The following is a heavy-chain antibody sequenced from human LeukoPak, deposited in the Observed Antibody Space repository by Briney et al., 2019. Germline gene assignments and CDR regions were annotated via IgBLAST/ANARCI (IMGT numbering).Heavy chain of an antibody. V-gene: IGHV4-59*01. J-gene: IGHJ4*02. CDR3: ARDLGGSDY. CDR2: IYYSGST. D-gene: IGHD3-10*01. CDR1: GGSIGSYY. Sequence: PSGTLSLTCAVSGGSIGSYYWSWIRQPPGKGLEWIGYIYYSGSTNYNPSLKSRVTISVDTSKNQFSLKLSSVTAADTAVYYCARDLGGSDYWGQGTLVTVSS.